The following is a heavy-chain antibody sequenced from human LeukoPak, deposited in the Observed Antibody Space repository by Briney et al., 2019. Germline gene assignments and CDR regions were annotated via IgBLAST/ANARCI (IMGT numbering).Heavy chain of an antibody. CDR2: IYYSGST. J-gene: IGHJ4*02. CDR3: ARKVGYGNDY. V-gene: IGHV4-59*08. D-gene: IGHD4-17*01. CDR1: GGSISSYY. Sequence: SETLSLTCTVSGGSISSYYWSWIRQPPGKGLEWIGYIYYSGSTNYNPSLKSRVTISVDTSKNQLSLKLSSVTAADTAVYYCARKVGYGNDYWGQGTLVTVSS.